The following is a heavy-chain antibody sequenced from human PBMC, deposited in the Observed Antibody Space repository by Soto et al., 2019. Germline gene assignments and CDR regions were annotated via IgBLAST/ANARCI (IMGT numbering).Heavy chain of an antibody. Sequence: SETLSLTCAVYGGSFSVYYWSWIRQPPGKGLEWIGEINHSGSTNYNPSLKSRVTISVDTSKNQFSLKLSSVTAADTAVYYCARSVTTPQSVSYYYYGMDVWGQGTTVTVSS. D-gene: IGHD4-17*01. V-gene: IGHV4-34*01. CDR1: GGSFSVYY. CDR3: ARSVTTPQSVSYYYYGMDV. CDR2: INHSGST. J-gene: IGHJ6*02.